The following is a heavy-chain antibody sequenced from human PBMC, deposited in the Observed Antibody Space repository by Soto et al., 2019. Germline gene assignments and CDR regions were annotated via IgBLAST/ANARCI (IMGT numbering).Heavy chain of an antibody. Sequence: QSQTLSLTCTVSGGSISSSSYYWGWIRQPPGKGLEWIGSIYYSGSTYYNPSLKSRVTISVDTSKNQFSLKRSCVTAADTAVYYCARVTFHGGDDAFDIWGQGTMVTVSS. V-gene: IGHV4-39*01. D-gene: IGHD2-21*02. CDR2: IYYSGST. CDR1: GGSISSSSYY. CDR3: ARVTFHGGDDAFDI. J-gene: IGHJ3*02.